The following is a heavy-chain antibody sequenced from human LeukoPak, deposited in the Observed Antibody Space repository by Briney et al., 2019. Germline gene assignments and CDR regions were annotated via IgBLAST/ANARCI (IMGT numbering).Heavy chain of an antibody. J-gene: IGHJ4*02. CDR1: GGSFSGYY. CDR2: INHSGST. D-gene: IGHD4-17*01. V-gene: IGHV4-34*01. CDR3: ARGGDGDYEPPFDY. Sequence: PETLSLTCAVYGGSFSGYYWSWIRQPPGKGLEWIGEINHSGSTNYNPSLKSRVTISVDTSKNQFSLKLSSVTAADTAVYYCARGGDGDYEPPFDYWGQGTLVTVSS.